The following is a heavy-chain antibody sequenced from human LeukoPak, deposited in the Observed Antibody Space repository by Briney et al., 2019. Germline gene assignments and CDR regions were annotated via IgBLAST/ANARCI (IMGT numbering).Heavy chain of an antibody. V-gene: IGHV3-48*04. CDR1: GFTFSSYS. CDR3: AKVLLWFGEFAYDAFDI. D-gene: IGHD3-10*01. J-gene: IGHJ3*02. Sequence: PGGSLRLSCAASGFTFSSYSMNWVRQAPGKGLEWVSYISSSSSTIYYADSVKGRFTISRDNAKNSLYLQMNSLRAEDTAVYYCAKVLLWFGEFAYDAFDIWGQGTMVTVSS. CDR2: ISSSSSTI.